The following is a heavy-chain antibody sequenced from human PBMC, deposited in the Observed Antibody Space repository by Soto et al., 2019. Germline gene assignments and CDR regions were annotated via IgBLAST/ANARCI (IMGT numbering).Heavy chain of an antibody. CDR3: AKSYSSNWYDYFDY. Sequence: GGSLRLSCAASEFTFSTYAMSWVRQAPGKGLEWVSAISGSGGSTYYADSVKGRFTISRDTSKNALYLQMNSLRAEDTALYYCAKSYSSNWYDYFDYWGQGTLVTVSS. CDR1: EFTFSTYA. V-gene: IGHV3-23*01. D-gene: IGHD6-13*01. CDR2: ISGSGGST. J-gene: IGHJ4*02.